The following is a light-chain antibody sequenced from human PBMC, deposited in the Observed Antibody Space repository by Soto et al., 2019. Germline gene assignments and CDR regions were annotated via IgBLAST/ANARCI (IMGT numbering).Light chain of an antibody. CDR1: QSINNW. J-gene: IGKJ3*01. CDR3: QQYKTTF. CDR2: DAS. V-gene: IGKV1-5*01. Sequence: DIQMTQSPYILSASVGDRVTITCRASQSINNWLAWYQQKPGKAPKLLIYDASNLESGVSSRFSGSASGSVFTLTISSLQPDDFATYYCQQYKTTFFGPGTKVAIK.